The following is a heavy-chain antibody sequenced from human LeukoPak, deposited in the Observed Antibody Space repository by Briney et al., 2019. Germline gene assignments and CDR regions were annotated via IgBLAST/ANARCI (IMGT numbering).Heavy chain of an antibody. CDR2: IYYSGST. J-gene: IGHJ6*02. CDR1: GGSISSYY. CDR3: ARDLDWNDEDYYYGMDV. V-gene: IGHV4-59*01. D-gene: IGHD1-1*01. Sequence: SETLSLTCSVSGGSISSYYWTWIRQPPGKGLEWIGYIYYSGSTNYNPALKRRVTISVDTSKNQFSLRLSSVTAADTAVYYCARDLDWNDEDYYYGMDVWGQGTTVTVSS.